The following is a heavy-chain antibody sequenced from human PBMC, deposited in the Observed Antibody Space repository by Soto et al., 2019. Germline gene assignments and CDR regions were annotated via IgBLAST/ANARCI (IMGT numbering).Heavy chain of an antibody. V-gene: IGHV3-9*01. D-gene: IGHD2-15*01. CDR1: GFTFDDYA. Sequence: PGGSLRLSCAASGFTFDDYAMHWVRQAPGKGLEWVSGISWNSGSIGYADSVKGRFTISRDNAKNSLYLQMNSLRAEDTALYYCAKDKAQRYCSGGRCTRGSYYYYGMDVWGQGTTVTV. J-gene: IGHJ6*02. CDR2: ISWNSGSI. CDR3: AKDKAQRYCSGGRCTRGSYYYYGMDV.